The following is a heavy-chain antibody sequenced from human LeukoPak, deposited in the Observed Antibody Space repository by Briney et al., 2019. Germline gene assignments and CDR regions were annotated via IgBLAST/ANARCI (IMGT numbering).Heavy chain of an antibody. D-gene: IGHD6-13*01. CDR3: AKDKLRAIAAAGWFDP. J-gene: IGHJ5*02. CDR2: ISWNSGSI. Sequence: PGGSLRLSCAASGFTFDDYAMHWVRQAPGKGLEWVSGISWNSGSIGYADSVKGRFTISRDNAKNSLYLQMNSLRAEDTALYYCAKDKLRAIAAAGWFDPWGRGTLVTVSS. V-gene: IGHV3-9*01. CDR1: GFTFDDYA.